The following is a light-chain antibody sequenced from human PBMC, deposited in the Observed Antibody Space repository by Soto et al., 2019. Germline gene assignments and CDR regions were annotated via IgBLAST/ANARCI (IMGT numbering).Light chain of an antibody. J-gene: IGKJ1*01. CDR1: QGISSY. Sequence: AIRMTQSPYSLSASTGDRVTITCRARQGISSYLAWYQQKPGKAPKLLSYAASTLQSGVPSRFSGSGSGTDFTRTISCLQSEDFATYYCQQYYSYPRTFGQGTKVEIK. CDR2: AAS. CDR3: QQYYSYPRT. V-gene: IGKV1-8*01.